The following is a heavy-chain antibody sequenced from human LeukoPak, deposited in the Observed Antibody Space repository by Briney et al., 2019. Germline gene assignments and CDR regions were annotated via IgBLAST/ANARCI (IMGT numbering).Heavy chain of an antibody. CDR2: ISAYNGNT. D-gene: IGHD3-16*01. CDR1: GYTFTSYG. V-gene: IGHV1-18*01. CDR3: ARDLAPPYRYDARFDP. Sequence: ASVKVSCKASGYTFTSYGISWVRQAPGQGLEWMGWISAYNGNTNYAQKLQGRVTMTTDTSTSTAYMELRSLRSDDTAVYYCARDLAPPYRYDARFDPWGQGTLVTVSS. J-gene: IGHJ5*02.